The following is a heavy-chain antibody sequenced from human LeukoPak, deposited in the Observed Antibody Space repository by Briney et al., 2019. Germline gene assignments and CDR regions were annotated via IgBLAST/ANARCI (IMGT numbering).Heavy chain of an antibody. V-gene: IGHV1-69*05. CDR2: IIPIFGTA. J-gene: IGHJ6*03. Sequence: ASVKVSCKASGGTFSSYAISWVRQAPGQGLEWMGRIIPIFGTANYAQKFQGRVTITTDESTSTAYMELSSLRSEDTAVYYCASTKYCTNGVCSLPCYMDVWGKGTTVTVSS. D-gene: IGHD2-8*01. CDR3: ASTKYCTNGVCSLPCYMDV. CDR1: GGTFSSYA.